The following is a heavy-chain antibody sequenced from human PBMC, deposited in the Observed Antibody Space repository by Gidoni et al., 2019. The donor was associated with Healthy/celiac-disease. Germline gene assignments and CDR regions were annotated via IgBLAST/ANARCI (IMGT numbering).Heavy chain of an antibody. CDR2: INHSGST. J-gene: IGHJ5*02. CDR1: GGSFSVYS. D-gene: IGHD2-2*01. V-gene: IGHV4-34*01. Sequence: QVQLQQWGAGLLKPSETLSLTCAFYGGSFSVYSWSWIRQPPGKGLEWIGEINHSGSTNYNPSLKSRVTISVDTSKNQFSLKLSSVTAADTAVYYCARGLSIVVVPAATYNWFDPWGQGTLVTVSS. CDR3: ARGLSIVVVPAATYNWFDP.